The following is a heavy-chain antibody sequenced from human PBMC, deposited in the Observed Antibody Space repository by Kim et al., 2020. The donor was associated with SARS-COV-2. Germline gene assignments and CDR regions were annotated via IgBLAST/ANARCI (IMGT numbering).Heavy chain of an antibody. Sequence: SETLSLTCTVSGVSISGFYWSWIRQPAGKGLEWIGRISGSGSADYNPSLKSRLTMSRDTSKNQFSLKLSSVTAADTAVYYCARGPPPDLDYWGQGTLVTVSS. V-gene: IGHV4-4*07. CDR1: GVSISGFY. CDR3: ARGPPPDLDY. J-gene: IGHJ4*02. CDR2: ISGSGSA.